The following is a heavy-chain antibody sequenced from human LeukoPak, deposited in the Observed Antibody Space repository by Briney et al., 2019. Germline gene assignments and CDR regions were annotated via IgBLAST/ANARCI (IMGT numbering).Heavy chain of an antibody. J-gene: IGHJ4*02. D-gene: IGHD6-13*01. V-gene: IGHV4-34*01. CDR2: INHSGST. CDR3: ASYRGYSSSWYLDY. CDR1: GGSFSGYY. Sequence: PSETLSPTCAVYGGSFSGYYWSWIRQPPGKGLEWIGEINHSGSTNYNPSLKSRVTISVDTSKNQFSLKLSSVTAADTAVYYCASYRGYSSSWYLDYWGQGTLVTVSS.